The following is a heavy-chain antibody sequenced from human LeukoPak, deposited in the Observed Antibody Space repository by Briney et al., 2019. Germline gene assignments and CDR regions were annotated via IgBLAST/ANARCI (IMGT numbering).Heavy chain of an antibody. CDR1: GGSISSSSYS. J-gene: IGHJ4*02. V-gene: IGHV4-39*01. CDR2: TYYSGTT. CDR3: ARLRFDFWSGYTHPYFDY. Sequence: SETLSLTCTVSGGSISSSSYSWGWIRQPPGKGLEWIGSTYYSGTTYYNPSLKSRVTISVDTSKIQFSLKLSSVAATDTAVYFCARLRFDFWSGYTHPYFDYWGQGTLVTVSS. D-gene: IGHD3-3*01.